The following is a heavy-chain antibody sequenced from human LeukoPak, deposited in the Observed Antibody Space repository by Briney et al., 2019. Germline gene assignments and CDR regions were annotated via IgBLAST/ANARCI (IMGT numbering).Heavy chain of an antibody. CDR1: GGTFSSYA. CDR3: ARGLYDSSGYPSGWNYYYYMDV. Sequence: SVKVSCKASGGTFSSYAISWVRQAPGQGLEWMGGIIPIFGTANYAQKFQGRVTITTDESTSTAYMELSSLRSEDTAVYYCARGLYDSSGYPSGWNYYYYMDVWGKGTTVTVSS. D-gene: IGHD3-22*01. V-gene: IGHV1-69*05. J-gene: IGHJ6*03. CDR2: IIPIFGTA.